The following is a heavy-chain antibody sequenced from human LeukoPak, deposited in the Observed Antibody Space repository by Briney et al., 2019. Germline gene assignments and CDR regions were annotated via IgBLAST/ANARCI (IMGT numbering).Heavy chain of an antibody. D-gene: IGHD2-2*01. CDR1: GFTFSTYG. CDR2: VSNDGSNA. V-gene: IGHV3-30*18. J-gene: IGHJ4*02. CDR3: AKDWGYEKVTD. Sequence: GGSLRLSCAASGFTFSTYGMHWVRQPPGKGLEWMAVVSNDGSNAYYADFVKGRFIISRDNSKNTLILQMSSLRPEDTAVYYCAKDWGYEKVTDWGQGTLVSVSS.